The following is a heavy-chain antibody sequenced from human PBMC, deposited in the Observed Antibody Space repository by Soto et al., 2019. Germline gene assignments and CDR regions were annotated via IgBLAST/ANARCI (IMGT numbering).Heavy chain of an antibody. J-gene: IGHJ4*02. Sequence: ASVKVSCKASGYTFTSYGISWVRQAPGQGLEWMGWISAYNGNKKYAQKLQGRVSMATDTSTSTAYMELRSLRSDDTAVYYCARDLGQQLFDYWGQGTLVTVS. CDR2: ISAYNGNK. D-gene: IGHD6-13*01. CDR3: ARDLGQQLFDY. V-gene: IGHV1-18*01. CDR1: GYTFTSYG.